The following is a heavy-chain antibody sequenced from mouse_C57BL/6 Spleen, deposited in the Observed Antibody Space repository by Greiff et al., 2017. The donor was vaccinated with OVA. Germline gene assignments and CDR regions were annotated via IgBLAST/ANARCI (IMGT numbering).Heavy chain of an antibody. Sequence: EVKLMESGGGLVKPGGSLKLSCAASGFTFSDYGMHWVRQAPEKGLEWVAYISSGSSTIYYADTVKGRFTISRDNAKNTLFLQMTSLRSEDTAMYYCARGGYYHAMDYWGQGTSVTVAS. CDR3: ARGGYYHAMDY. V-gene: IGHV5-17*01. J-gene: IGHJ4*01. CDR2: ISSGSSTI. D-gene: IGHD2-2*01. CDR1: GFTFSDYG.